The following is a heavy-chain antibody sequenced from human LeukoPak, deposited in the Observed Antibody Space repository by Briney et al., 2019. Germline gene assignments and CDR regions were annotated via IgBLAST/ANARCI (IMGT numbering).Heavy chain of an antibody. D-gene: IGHD3-22*01. Sequence: SVKVSCKASGGTFSSYAISWVRQAPEQGLEWMGGIIPIFGTANYAQKFQGRVTITTDESTSTAYMELSSLRSEDTAVYYCARSDSSGYYYGGVAFDIWGQGTMVTVSS. V-gene: IGHV1-69*05. J-gene: IGHJ3*02. CDR3: ARSDSSGYYYGGVAFDI. CDR2: IIPIFGTA. CDR1: GGTFSSYA.